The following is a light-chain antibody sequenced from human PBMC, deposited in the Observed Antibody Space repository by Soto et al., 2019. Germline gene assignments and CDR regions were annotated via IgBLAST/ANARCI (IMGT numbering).Light chain of an antibody. CDR2: GAS. CDR1: QSVTNSY. Sequence: EIVLTQSPGTLSLSPGERPTLSCRASQSVTNSYLAWYQRIAGQSPRLLIYGASRRATGIPDRFSGSGSGTDFTLTISRLEPEDFAVYYCQQYDSSPWTFGQGTKVEIK. V-gene: IGKV3-20*01. J-gene: IGKJ1*01. CDR3: QQYDSSPWT.